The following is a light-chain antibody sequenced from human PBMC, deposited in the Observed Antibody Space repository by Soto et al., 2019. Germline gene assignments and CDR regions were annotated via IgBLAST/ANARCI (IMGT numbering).Light chain of an antibody. CDR1: SSTIGNNY. V-gene: IGLV1-51*02. CDR2: EDN. CDR3: GTWDSILSAYV. Sequence: QSVLTQPPSVSAAPGQKVTISCSGSSSTIGNNYVSWYQQLPGTAPKLLIYEDNKRPSGIPDRFTGSKSVTSATLDITGLQTWVEAVFYCGTWDSILSAYVLGSGTKHTV. J-gene: IGLJ1*01.